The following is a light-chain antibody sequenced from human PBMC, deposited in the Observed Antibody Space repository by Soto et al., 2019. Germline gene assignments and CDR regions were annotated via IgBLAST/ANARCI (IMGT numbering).Light chain of an antibody. V-gene: IGKV1-5*01. CDR2: DAS. CDR1: HSINNW. J-gene: IGKJ1*01. Sequence: DIQMTESPSTPSAYVGARGTIPCRASHSINNWLAWYQQKPGKAPKLLIYDASSLESGVPSRFSGSGSGTEFTLTISSLQPDDFAPYYCQQYHEYWFGQGTKVDIK. CDR3: QQYHEYW.